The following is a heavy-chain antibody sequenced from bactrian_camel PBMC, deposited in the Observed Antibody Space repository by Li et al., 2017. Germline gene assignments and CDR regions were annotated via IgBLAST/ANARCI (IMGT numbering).Heavy chain of an antibody. Sequence: HVQLVESGGGSVQAGGSLLLSCAASGNTYSTNCMGWFRQFPGKGREGVATIGSDGVASYADSAKGRFTITRDNAQNILYLQMNSLKLEDTATYYCAADPEFECGAWSDWGQGTQVTVS. CDR1: GNTYSTNC. D-gene: IGHD2*01. CDR3: AADPEFECGAWSD. CDR2: IGSDGVA. J-gene: IGHJ4*01. V-gene: IGHV3S53*01.